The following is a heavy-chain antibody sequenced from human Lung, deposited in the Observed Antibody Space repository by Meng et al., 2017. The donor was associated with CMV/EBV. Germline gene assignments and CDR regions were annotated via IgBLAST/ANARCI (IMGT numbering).Heavy chain of an antibody. J-gene: IGHJ4*02. V-gene: IGHV3-7*01. D-gene: IGHD6-13*01. CDR3: ARGEWQQLVEYFFDY. CDR2: IKQDGSEI. Sequence: ESLKISCAASGFTFSSYWMSWVRQAPGKGLEWVANIKQDGSEIYFVDSVKGRFTISRDNAKNSLYLQMNSLRAEDTAVYYCARGEWQQLVEYFFDYWGQGTLVTVSS. CDR1: GFTFSSYW.